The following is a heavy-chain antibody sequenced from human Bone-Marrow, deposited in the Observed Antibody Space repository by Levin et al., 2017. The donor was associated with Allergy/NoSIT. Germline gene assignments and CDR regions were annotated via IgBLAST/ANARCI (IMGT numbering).Heavy chain of an antibody. CDR1: GYNFNTYA. J-gene: IGHJ5*02. D-gene: IGHD2-2*01. CDR2: IDTNTGNP. V-gene: IGHV7-4-1*02. Sequence: ASVKVSCKASGYNFNTYAINWLRQAPGQGPEWMGWIDTNTGNPTYAQGFTGRFVFSVDTSASTAYLHINNLKAEDTAVYYCVRDQATPVEINWLDPWGQGTLVSVSS. CDR3: VRDQATPVEINWLDP.